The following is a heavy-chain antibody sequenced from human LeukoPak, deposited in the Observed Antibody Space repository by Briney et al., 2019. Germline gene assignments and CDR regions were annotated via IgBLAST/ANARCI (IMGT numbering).Heavy chain of an antibody. D-gene: IGHD2-2*01. Sequence: GGSLRLSCTASGFTFGDYAMSWVRQAPGKGLEWVGFIRSKAYGGTTEYAASVKGRFTISRDDSKSIAYLQMNSLKTEDTAVCYCTRDLYDVVVPAATLFDYWGQGTLVTVSS. J-gene: IGHJ4*02. CDR3: TRDLYDVVVPAATLFDY. V-gene: IGHV3-49*04. CDR1: GFTFGDYA. CDR2: IRSKAYGGTT.